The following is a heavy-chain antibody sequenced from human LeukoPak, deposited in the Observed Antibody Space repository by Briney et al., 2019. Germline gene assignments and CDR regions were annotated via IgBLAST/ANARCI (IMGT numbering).Heavy chain of an antibody. Sequence: GGSLRLSCAASGFTVSSYSMNWVRQAPGKGLEWVSSISSTGTYIYYADSVKGRFTISRDNAKNSLYLQMNSLRAEDTAVHYCARDPSVVPAAVNWFDPWGQGTLVTVSS. V-gene: IGHV3-21*01. J-gene: IGHJ5*02. D-gene: IGHD2-2*01. CDR2: ISSTGTYI. CDR1: GFTVSSYS. CDR3: ARDPSVVPAAVNWFDP.